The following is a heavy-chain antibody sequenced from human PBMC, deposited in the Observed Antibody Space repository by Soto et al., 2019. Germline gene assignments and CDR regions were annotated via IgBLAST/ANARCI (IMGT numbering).Heavy chain of an antibody. CDR2: IYYSGST. Sequence: SETLSLTCTVSGGSISSSSYYWGWLRQPPGKGLEWIGSIYYSGSTYYNPSLKSRVTISVDTSKNQFSLKLSSVTAADTAVYYCARHISITMVRGVIITPPLRWGQGTLVTVSS. CDR3: ARHISITMVRGVIITPPLR. J-gene: IGHJ4*02. V-gene: IGHV4-39*01. CDR1: GGSISSSSYY. D-gene: IGHD3-10*01.